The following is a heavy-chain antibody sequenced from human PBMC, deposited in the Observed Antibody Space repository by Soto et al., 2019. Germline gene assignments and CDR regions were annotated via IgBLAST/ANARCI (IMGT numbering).Heavy chain of an antibody. CDR2: ISGSGGGT. J-gene: IGHJ4*02. V-gene: IGHV3-23*01. D-gene: IGHD3-22*01. Sequence: SGGSLRLSCAASGFTYSSYAMSWVRQAPGKGLEWVSAISGSGGGTYYADSVKGRFTISRDNSKNTLDLQMNSLRAEDTAVYYCAKGSSGSRPYYFDYWGQGALVTVSS. CDR3: AKGSSGSRPYYFDY. CDR1: GFTYSSYA.